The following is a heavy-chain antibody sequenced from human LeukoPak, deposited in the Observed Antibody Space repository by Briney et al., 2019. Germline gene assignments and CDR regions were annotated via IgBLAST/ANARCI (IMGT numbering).Heavy chain of an antibody. Sequence: SETLSLTCAVHGGSFSGYYWSWIRQPPGKGLEWIGEINHSGSTNYNPSLMSRVTISVDTSKNQFSLKLSSVTAADTAVYYCARVYYDSSGYYYIHFDYWGQGTLVTVSS. CDR3: ARVYYDSSGYYYIHFDY. CDR1: GGSFSGYY. V-gene: IGHV4-34*01. CDR2: INHSGST. D-gene: IGHD3-22*01. J-gene: IGHJ4*02.